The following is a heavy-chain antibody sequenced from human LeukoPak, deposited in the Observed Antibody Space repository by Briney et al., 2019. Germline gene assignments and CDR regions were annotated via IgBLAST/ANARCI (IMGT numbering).Heavy chain of an antibody. D-gene: IGHD4-11*01. V-gene: IGHV3-23*01. CDR1: GFTFNSYA. Sequence: GGSLRLSCAASGFTFNSYAMSWVRQAPGKGLEWVSGVSGSGGTTEYADSAKGRFTISRDNSKNTLYLQMDSLRAEDTAIYYCANRGNTVTTLDYWGQGTLVTVSS. J-gene: IGHJ4*02. CDR3: ANRGNTVTTLDY. CDR2: VSGSGGTT.